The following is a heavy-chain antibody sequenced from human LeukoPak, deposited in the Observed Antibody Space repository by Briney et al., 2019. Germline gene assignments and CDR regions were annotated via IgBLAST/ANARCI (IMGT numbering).Heavy chain of an antibody. J-gene: IGHJ4*02. CDR3: ARVEYSSSSLVFDY. CDR2: IYYSGST. V-gene: IGHV4-59*01. CDR1: GGSISSYY. Sequence: ASETLSLTCTVSGGSISSYYWSWIRQPPGKGLEWIGYIYYSGSTNYNPSLKSRVTISVDTSKNQFSLKLSSVTAADTAVYYCARVEYSSSSLVFDYWGQGTLVTVSS. D-gene: IGHD6-6*01.